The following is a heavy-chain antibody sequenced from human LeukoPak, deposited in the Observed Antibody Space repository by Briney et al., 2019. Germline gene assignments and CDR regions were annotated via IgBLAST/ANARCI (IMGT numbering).Heavy chain of an antibody. CDR2: VYYSGTT. CDR1: GDSISLSFYY. CDR3: ARAMSIAARLQTIFDY. V-gene: IGHV4-39*07. D-gene: IGHD6-6*01. Sequence: PSETLSLTCSVSGDSISLSFYYWGWIRQPPGKALEWIGSVYYSGTTSYNPSLKSRVTISVDMSKNHFSLRLRSVTAADTAMYYCARAMSIAARLQTIFDYWGQGTLVTVSS. J-gene: IGHJ4*02.